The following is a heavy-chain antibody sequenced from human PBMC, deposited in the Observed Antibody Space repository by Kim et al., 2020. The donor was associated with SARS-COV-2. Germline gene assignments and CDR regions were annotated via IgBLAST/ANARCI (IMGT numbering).Heavy chain of an antibody. Sequence: SETLSLTCTVSGGSISSGGYYWSWIRQHPGKGLEWIGYIYYSGSTYYNPSLKSRVTISVDTSKNQFSLKLSSVTAADTAVYYCARGMVRGFSLSYYYYGMDVWGQGTTVTVSS. CDR3: ARGMVRGFSLSYYYYGMDV. CDR1: GGSISSGGYY. J-gene: IGHJ6*02. V-gene: IGHV4-31*03. CDR2: IYYSGST. D-gene: IGHD3-10*01.